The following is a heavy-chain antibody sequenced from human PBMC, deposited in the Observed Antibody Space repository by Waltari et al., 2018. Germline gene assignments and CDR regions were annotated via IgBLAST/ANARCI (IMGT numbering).Heavy chain of an antibody. CDR2: IYSGGST. D-gene: IGHD3-10*01. CDR1: GFTFSSYA. J-gene: IGHJ6*03. V-gene: IGHV3-23*03. Sequence: EVQLLESGGGLVQPGGSLRLSCAASGFTFSSYAMSWVRQAPGKGLEWVSVIYSGGSTYYADSVKGRFTISRDNSKNTLYLQMNSLRAEDTAGYYCGSITVYYYYMDVWGKGTTVTVSS. CDR3: GSITVYYYYMDV.